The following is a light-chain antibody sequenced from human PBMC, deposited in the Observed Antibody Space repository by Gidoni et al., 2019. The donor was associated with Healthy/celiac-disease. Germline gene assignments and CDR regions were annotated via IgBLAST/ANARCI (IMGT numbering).Light chain of an antibody. CDR2: DAS. Sequence: DIQMTQSPSSLSASVGDRVTITCQASQDISNYLNWYQQKPGKAPKLLIYDASNLETGVLSRFSGSGSVTDFTFPISSLQPEDIATYYCQQYDNLPPYTFGQGTKLEIK. J-gene: IGKJ2*01. CDR1: QDISNY. V-gene: IGKV1-33*01. CDR3: QQYDNLPPYT.